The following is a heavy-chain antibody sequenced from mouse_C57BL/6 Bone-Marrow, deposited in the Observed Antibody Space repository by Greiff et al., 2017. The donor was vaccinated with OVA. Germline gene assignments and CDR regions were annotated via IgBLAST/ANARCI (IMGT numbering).Heavy chain of an antibody. Sequence: QVQLQQPGAELVMPGASVKLSCKASGYTFTSYWMHWVKQRPGQGLEWIGEIDPSDSYTNYNQKFKGKSTLTVDKSSSTAYMQRSILTSEDSAVYYCARHYYGSSYHWYFDVWGTGTTVTVSS. CDR3: ARHYYGSSYHWYFDV. J-gene: IGHJ1*03. CDR1: GYTFTSYW. CDR2: IDPSDSYT. V-gene: IGHV1-69*01. D-gene: IGHD1-1*01.